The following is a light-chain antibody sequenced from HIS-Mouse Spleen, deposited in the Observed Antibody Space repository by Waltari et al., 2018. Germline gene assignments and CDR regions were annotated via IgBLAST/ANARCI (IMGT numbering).Light chain of an antibody. CDR3: SSYAGSNNYV. V-gene: IGLV2-14*03. CDR1: SSDVGGYNY. Sequence: QSALTQPASVSGSPGQSITISCPGTSSDVGGYNYVSWYQQHPGKAPILMIYDVSNRPSGVSNRFSGSKSGNTASLTVSGLQAEDEADYYCSSYAGSNNYVFGTGTKVTVL. CDR2: DVS. J-gene: IGLJ1*01.